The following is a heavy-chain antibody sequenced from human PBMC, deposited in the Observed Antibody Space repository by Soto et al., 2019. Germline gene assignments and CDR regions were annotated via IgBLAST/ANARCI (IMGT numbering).Heavy chain of an antibody. CDR2: IYYSGST. D-gene: IGHD2-2*01. Sequence: PSETQSLTSTVSGGTIRSSSYYWGWIRQPPGKGLEWIGSIYYSGSTYYNPSLKSRVTISVDTSKNQFSLKLSSVTAADTAVYYCAREVVVVPAAMSVYYYGMDVWGQGTTVTVSS. V-gene: IGHV4-39*07. CDR1: GGTIRSSSYY. J-gene: IGHJ6*02. CDR3: AREVVVVPAAMSVYYYGMDV.